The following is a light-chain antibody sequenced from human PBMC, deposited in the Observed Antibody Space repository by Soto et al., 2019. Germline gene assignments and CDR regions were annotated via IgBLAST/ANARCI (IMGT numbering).Light chain of an antibody. V-gene: IGKV3-20*01. CDR1: QNVTTFY. CDR3: QQYGSSTGLT. CDR2: GAS. J-gene: IGKJ4*01. Sequence: DTVLTQSPGTLSLSPGQRATLSCRASQNVTTFYLAWYQQKPGQAPSIVIYGASSRAAGIPDRFSGCGSGTDFTLTIDRLEPEDFGMYYCQQYGSSTGLTFGGGTKVEI.